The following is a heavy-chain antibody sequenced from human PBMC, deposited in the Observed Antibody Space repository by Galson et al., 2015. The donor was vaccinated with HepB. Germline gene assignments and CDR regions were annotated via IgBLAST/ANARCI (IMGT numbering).Heavy chain of an antibody. Sequence: SVKVSCKASGYTLTSYYMHWVRQAPGHGLEWMGIINPSGGGTSYAQKFQGRVTMTGDTSTSTVYMELSRLRSEDTAVYLCTRAASHCGGELCYFDYWGQGTLVTVSS. CDR2: INPSGGGT. D-gene: IGHD2-21*01. CDR1: GYTLTSYY. CDR3: TRAASHCGGELCYFDY. J-gene: IGHJ4*02. V-gene: IGHV1-46*03.